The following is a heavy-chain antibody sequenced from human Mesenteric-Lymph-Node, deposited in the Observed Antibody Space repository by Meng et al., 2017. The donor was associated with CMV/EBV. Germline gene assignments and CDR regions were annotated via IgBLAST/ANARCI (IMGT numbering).Heavy chain of an antibody. CDR1: GFTFSSYS. CDR3: ARSDYSNSGMDV. J-gene: IGHJ6*02. CDR2: ISYDGSNK. D-gene: IGHD4-11*01. V-gene: IGHV3-30*03. Sequence: GGSLRLSCAASGFTFSSYSMNWVRQAPGKGLEWVAVISYDGSNKYYADSVKGRFTISRDNSKNTLYLQMNSLRAEDTAVYYCARSDYSNSGMDVWGQGTTVTVSS.